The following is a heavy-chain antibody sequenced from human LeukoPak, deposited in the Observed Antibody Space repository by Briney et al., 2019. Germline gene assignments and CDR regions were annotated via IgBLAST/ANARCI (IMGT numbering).Heavy chain of an antibody. CDR1: GYTFTGYY. J-gene: IGHJ3*02. CDR3: ASPQWVYDSSGYPFDAFDI. Sequence: ASAKVSCKASGYTFTGYYMHWVRQAPGQGLEWMGWINPNSGGTNYAQKFQGRVTMTRDTSISTAYMELSRLRSDDTAVYYCASPQWVYDSSGYPFDAFDIWGQGTMVTVSS. V-gene: IGHV1-2*02. CDR2: INPNSGGT. D-gene: IGHD3-22*01.